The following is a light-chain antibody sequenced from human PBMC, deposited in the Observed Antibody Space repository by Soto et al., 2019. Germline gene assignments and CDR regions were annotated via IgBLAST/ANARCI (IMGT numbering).Light chain of an antibody. Sequence: AIQLTQSPSSLSASVGDRVTITCRASQDIRGALAWYQQKPGKAPKLLIYDVSSLESGVPSRFSGSGSGTDFTFTISSLQPEDCATYYCQQFNVYPITFGQGTRLEIK. J-gene: IGKJ5*01. V-gene: IGKV1-13*02. CDR3: QQFNVYPIT. CDR2: DVS. CDR1: QDIRGA.